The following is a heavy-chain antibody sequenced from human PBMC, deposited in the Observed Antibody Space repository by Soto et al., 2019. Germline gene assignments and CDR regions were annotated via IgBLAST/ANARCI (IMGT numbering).Heavy chain of an antibody. Sequence: QVQLQESGPELVRPSETLPLTCSISGGSISDYYWSWIRQTPGKGLEWIGYINSFGSTNSTPSLSSRATMSLDTYKNQFSLKLSYVTVADTAIYYCAGGNWRVPASIFNWYFELWGRGTLVTVSS. V-gene: IGHV4-59*01. J-gene: IGHJ2*01. CDR2: INSFGST. CDR1: GGSISDYY. CDR3: AGGNWRVPASIFNWYFEL. D-gene: IGHD2-2*01.